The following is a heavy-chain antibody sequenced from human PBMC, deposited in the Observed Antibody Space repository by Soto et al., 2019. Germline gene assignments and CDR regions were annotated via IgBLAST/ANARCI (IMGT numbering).Heavy chain of an antibody. CDR2: IWYDSSNK. CDR1: GFTFSSYG. Sequence: QVPLVESGGGVVQSGRSLRLSCVASGFTFSSYGMHWVRRAPGKGLEWVAVIWYDSSNKYYAGSVEGRFTVSRDNSKSTMYLQMDSLRAEDTAVYYCARDPIGPGIFDYWGQGTLVTVSS. D-gene: IGHD3-10*01. CDR3: ARDPIGPGIFDY. V-gene: IGHV3-33*01. J-gene: IGHJ4*02.